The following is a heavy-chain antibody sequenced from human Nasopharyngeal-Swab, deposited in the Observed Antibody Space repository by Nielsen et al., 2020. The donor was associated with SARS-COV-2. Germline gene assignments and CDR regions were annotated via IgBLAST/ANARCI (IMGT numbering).Heavy chain of an antibody. V-gene: IGHV4-39*01. J-gene: IGHJ6*03. CDR3: ARNNPGSLVNYYYYMDV. CDR2: IYYSGST. Sequence: WIHQPPGKGLEWIGSIYYSGSTYYNPSLKSRVTISVDTSKNQFSLKLSSVTAADTAVYYCARNNPGSLVNYYYYMDVWGKGTTVTVSS. D-gene: IGHD3-16*01.